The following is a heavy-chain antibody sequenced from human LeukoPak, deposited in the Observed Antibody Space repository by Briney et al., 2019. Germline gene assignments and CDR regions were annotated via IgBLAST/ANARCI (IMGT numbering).Heavy chain of an antibody. J-gene: IGHJ3*02. Sequence: GGSLRLSCAASGFTFSSYAMSWVRQAPGKGLEWVSAISGSGGSTYYADSVKGRFTISRDNSKNTLYLQMNSLRAEDTAVYYCAKDKDLRYFDWLLSPFDAFDIWGQGTMVTVSS. D-gene: IGHD3-9*01. CDR2: ISGSGGST. V-gene: IGHV3-23*01. CDR3: AKDKDLRYFDWLLSPFDAFDI. CDR1: GFTFSSYA.